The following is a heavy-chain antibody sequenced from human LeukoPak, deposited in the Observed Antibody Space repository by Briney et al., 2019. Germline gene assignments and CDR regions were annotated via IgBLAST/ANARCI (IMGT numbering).Heavy chain of an antibody. CDR3: ARGSSIAARLGYWFDP. D-gene: IGHD6-6*01. J-gene: IGHJ5*02. CDR1: GGSISSYY. V-gene: IGHV4-39*01. CDR2: IYYSGST. Sequence: PSETLSLTCTVSGGSISSYYWSWLRQPPGKGLEWIGSIYYSGSTYYNPSLKSRVTISVDTSKNQFSLKLSSVTAADTAVYYCARGSSIAARLGYWFDPWGQGTLVTVSS.